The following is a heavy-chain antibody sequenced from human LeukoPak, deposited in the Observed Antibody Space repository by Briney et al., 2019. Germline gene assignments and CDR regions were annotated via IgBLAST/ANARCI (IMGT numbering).Heavy chain of an antibody. J-gene: IGHJ4*02. CDR2: ISSSSSTI. D-gene: IGHD4-11*01. CDR1: GFSFSSYW. Sequence: GGSLRLSCAASGFSFSSYWMHWVRQAPGKGLEWVSYISSSSSTIYYGGSVKGRFTVSRDNAKNSLYLQMNSLRAEDTAVYFCARDSYSKNDYWGQGTLVTVSS. CDR3: ARDSYSKNDY. V-gene: IGHV3-48*01.